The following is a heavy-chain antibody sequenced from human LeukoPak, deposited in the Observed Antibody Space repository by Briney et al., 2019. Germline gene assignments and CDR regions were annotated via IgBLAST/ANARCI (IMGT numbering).Heavy chain of an antibody. V-gene: IGHV1-18*01. Sequence: ASAKVSCKASGYTFTSYGISWVRQAPGQGLEWMGWISAYNGNTNYAQKLQGRVTMTTDTSTSTAYMELRSLRSDDTAVYYCARDLAADLQYYDILTGYYNPYYYYGMDVWGQGTTVTVSS. D-gene: IGHD3-9*01. CDR3: ARDLAADLQYYDILTGYYNPYYYYGMDV. CDR2: ISAYNGNT. CDR1: GYTFTSYG. J-gene: IGHJ6*02.